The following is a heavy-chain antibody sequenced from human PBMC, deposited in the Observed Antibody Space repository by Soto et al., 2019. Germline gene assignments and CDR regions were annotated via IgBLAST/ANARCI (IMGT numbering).Heavy chain of an antibody. Sequence: ASVKVSCKASGGTFSSYTISWVRQAPGQGLEWMGRIIPILGIANYAQKFQGGVTITADKSTSTAYMELSSLRSEDTAVYYCASVHGGSMSITGTMDYWGQGTLVTVSS. V-gene: IGHV1-69*02. CDR2: IIPILGIA. CDR3: ASVHGGSMSITGTMDY. D-gene: IGHD1-7*01. CDR1: GGTFSSYT. J-gene: IGHJ4*02.